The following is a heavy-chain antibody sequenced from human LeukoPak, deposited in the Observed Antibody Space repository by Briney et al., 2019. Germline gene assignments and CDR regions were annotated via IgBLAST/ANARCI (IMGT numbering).Heavy chain of an antibody. J-gene: IGHJ4*02. D-gene: IGHD5-18*01. CDR2: IYSGDSDT. V-gene: IGHV5-51*01. Sequence: GGSLQISCKASGSRFTSYWIGWVRQMPGKGLEWRGIIYSGDSDTRYSTSFQGQVSISADKSISTAYLQWSSLKASDTAMYYCARHEAYVDTAMVDVGYFYWGQGTLVTVSS. CDR1: GSRFTSYW. CDR3: ARHEAYVDTAMVDVGYFY.